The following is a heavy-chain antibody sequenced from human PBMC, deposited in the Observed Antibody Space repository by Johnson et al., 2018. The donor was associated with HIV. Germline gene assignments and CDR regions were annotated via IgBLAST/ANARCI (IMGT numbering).Heavy chain of an antibody. CDR2: IYRGGST. Sequence: VQLVESGGGLVQPGGSLRLSCAASGFTVSSNYMSWVRQAPGKGLEWVSVIYRGGSTYYADSVKGRFTISRDNSKNTLYLQMSSLRAEDTAVYYCARDGMAATKANIWGQGTMVTVSS. D-gene: IGHD1-14*01. CDR1: GFTVSSNY. CDR3: ARDGMAATKANI. J-gene: IGHJ3*02. V-gene: IGHV3-66*01.